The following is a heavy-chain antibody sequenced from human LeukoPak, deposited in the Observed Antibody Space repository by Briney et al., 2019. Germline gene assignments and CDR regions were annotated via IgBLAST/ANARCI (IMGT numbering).Heavy chain of an antibody. Sequence: GGSLRLSCAASGFTFDGYAMHWVRQAPGKGLEWVSGISWNSGSIGYADSVKGRFTISRDNAKNSLYLQMNSLRAEDTALYYCAKVRGYSYGYFDYWGQGTLVTVSS. CDR1: GFTFDGYA. D-gene: IGHD5-18*01. CDR2: ISWNSGSI. CDR3: AKVRGYSYGYFDY. J-gene: IGHJ4*02. V-gene: IGHV3-9*01.